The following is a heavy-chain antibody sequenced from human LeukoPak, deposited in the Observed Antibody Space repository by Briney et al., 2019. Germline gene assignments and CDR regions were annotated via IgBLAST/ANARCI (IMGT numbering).Heavy chain of an antibody. CDR2: INHSGST. V-gene: IGHV4-34*01. Sequence: SETLSLTCAVYGGSFSGYYWSWIRQPPGKGLEWIGEINHSGSTNYNPSPKSRVTISVDTSKNQFSLKLSSATAADTAVYYCARGASRSSGWSDWGQGTLVTVSS. J-gene: IGHJ4*02. CDR3: ARGASRSSGWSD. D-gene: IGHD6-19*01. CDR1: GGSFSGYY.